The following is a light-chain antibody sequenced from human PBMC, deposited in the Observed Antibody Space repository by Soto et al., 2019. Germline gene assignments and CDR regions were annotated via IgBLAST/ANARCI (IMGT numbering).Light chain of an antibody. Sequence: ESVLTQSPGTLSLSPWERATLSCRASQSVSSNYLAWYQQKPGQAPRLLIYGASTRASGIPDRFSGSGSGTDFTLTISRLESEDSAVYYCQQYGSSPTWTFGQGTKVDIK. CDR1: QSVSSNY. CDR2: GAS. V-gene: IGKV3-20*01. J-gene: IGKJ1*01. CDR3: QQYGSSPTWT.